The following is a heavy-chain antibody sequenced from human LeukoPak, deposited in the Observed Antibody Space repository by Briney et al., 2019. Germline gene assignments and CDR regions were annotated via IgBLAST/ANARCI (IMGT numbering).Heavy chain of an antibody. CDR2: IYYSGST. D-gene: IGHD3-22*01. CDR3: ARSMEGSNTYYYDSSGYYCFDY. V-gene: IGHV4-39*07. J-gene: IGHJ4*02. Sequence: PSETLSLTCTVSGGSISSSSYYWGWLRQPPGKGLEWLGSIYYSGSTYYNPSLKSRVTISVDTSKNQFSLKLSSVTAADTAVYYCARSMEGSNTYYYDSSGYYCFDYWGQGTLVTVSS. CDR1: GGSISSSSYY.